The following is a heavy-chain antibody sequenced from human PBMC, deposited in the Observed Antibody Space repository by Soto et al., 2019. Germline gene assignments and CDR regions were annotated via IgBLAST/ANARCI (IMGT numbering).Heavy chain of an antibody. CDR3: ARDNRDIVVVPAAPNYYYGMDV. D-gene: IGHD2-2*01. CDR2: IKQDGSEK. V-gene: IGHV3-7*05. Sequence: GGSLRLSCAASGFTFSSYWMSWVRQAPGKGLEWVANIKQDGSEKYYVDSVKGRFTISRDNAKNSLYLQMNSLRAEDTAVYYCARDNRDIVVVPAAPNYYYGMDVWGQGTTVTVSS. CDR1: GFTFSSYW. J-gene: IGHJ6*02.